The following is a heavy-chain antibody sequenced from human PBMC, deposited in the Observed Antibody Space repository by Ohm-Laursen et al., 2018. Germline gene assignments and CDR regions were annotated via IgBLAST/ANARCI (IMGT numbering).Heavy chain of an antibody. J-gene: IGHJ3*02. CDR2: IWYDGSNK. D-gene: IGHD4-23*01. Sequence: SLRLSCAASGFTFSRYAMNWVRQAPGKGLEWVAVIWYDGSNKYYADSVKGRFTISRDNSKNTLYLQMNSLRAEDTAVYYCARVFGGNSGADTFDIWGQGTMVTVSS. CDR3: ARVFGGNSGADTFDI. V-gene: IGHV3-33*08. CDR1: GFTFSRYA.